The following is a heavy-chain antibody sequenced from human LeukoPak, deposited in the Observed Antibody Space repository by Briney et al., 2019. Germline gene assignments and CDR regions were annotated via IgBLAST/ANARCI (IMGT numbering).Heavy chain of an antibody. CDR2: TFYRSKWYN. J-gene: IGHJ4*02. V-gene: IGHV6-1*01. CDR1: GDSVSSNSAA. CDR3: ARGVERIDY. Sequence: SQTLSLTCAISGDSVSSNSAAWTWVRQSPERGLEWLGRTFYRSKWYNEYAVSVKGRITINPDTSKNQFSLQVNSVTPDDTAVYYCARGVERIDYWGQGTLVTVSS. D-gene: IGHD1-1*01.